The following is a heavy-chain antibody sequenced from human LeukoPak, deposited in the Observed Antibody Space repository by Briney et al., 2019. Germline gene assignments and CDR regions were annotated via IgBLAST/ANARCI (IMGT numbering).Heavy chain of an antibody. CDR2: IYYSGST. CDR3: ANNITGWSFVY. CDR1: GYSISSGYY. Sequence: SETLSLTCDVSGYSISSGYYRGWIRQPPRKGLEWIGSIYYSGSTSYNPSLKSRVTISVDTSTNQFSLKLSSVTAADTAVYYCANNITGWSFVYSGQGTLATVSS. V-gene: IGHV4-38-2*01. J-gene: IGHJ4*02. D-gene: IGHD6-19*01.